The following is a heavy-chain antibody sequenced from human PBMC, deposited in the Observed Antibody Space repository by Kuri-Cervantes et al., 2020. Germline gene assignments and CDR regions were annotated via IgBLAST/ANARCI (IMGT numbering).Heavy chain of an antibody. Sequence: SETLSLTCTVSGGSVSSGSYYWSWIRQPPGKGLEWIGYIYYSGSTNYNPSLKSRVTISVDTSKNQFPLKLSSVTAADTAVYYCARGCPSADAFDIWGQGTMVTVSS. V-gene: IGHV4-61*01. CDR1: GGSVSSGSYY. J-gene: IGHJ3*02. CDR3: ARGCPSADAFDI. D-gene: IGHD2-8*01. CDR2: IYYSGST.